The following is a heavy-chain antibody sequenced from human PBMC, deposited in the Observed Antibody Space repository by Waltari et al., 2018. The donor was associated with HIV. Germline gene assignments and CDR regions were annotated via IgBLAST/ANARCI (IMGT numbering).Heavy chain of an antibody. Sequence: EVQLVESGGGLVKPGGSLRLSCAGTGLTFSQDWMNWVRQAPGKGLEWVGRIKSITDGGTTDYAAPVKGRFTISRDDSKNTLYLQMNSLKTEDTALYYCTTAPGGLRTWGQGTLVTVSS. D-gene: IGHD3-10*01. CDR3: TTAPGGLRT. CDR2: IKSITDGGTT. J-gene: IGHJ4*02. V-gene: IGHV3-15*01. CDR1: GLTFSQDW.